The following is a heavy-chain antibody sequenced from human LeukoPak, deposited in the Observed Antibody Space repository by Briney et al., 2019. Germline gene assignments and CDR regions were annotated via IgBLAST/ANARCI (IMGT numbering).Heavy chain of an antibody. J-gene: IGHJ5*02. Sequence: ASVKVSCKASGYTFTSYDINWVRQATGQGLEWMGWMNPNSGNTGYAQKFQGRVTMTRNTSISTAYMELSSLRSEDTAVYYCARARRVNYWLDPWGQGTLVTVSS. CDR1: GYTFTSYD. CDR3: ARARRVNYWLDP. D-gene: IGHD3-10*01. CDR2: MNPNSGNT. V-gene: IGHV1-8*01.